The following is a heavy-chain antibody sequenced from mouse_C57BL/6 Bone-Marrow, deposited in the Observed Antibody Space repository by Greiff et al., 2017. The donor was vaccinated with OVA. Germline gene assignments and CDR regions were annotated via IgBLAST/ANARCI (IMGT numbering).Heavy chain of an antibody. CDR3: ARHYYGSSYVGWFAY. CDR2: ISNLAYSI. D-gene: IGHD1-1*01. CDR1: GFTFSDYG. Sequence: EVKLMESGGGLVQPGGSLKLSCAASGFTFSDYGMAWVRQAPRKGPEWVAFISNLAYSIYYADTVTGRFTISRENAKNTLYLEMSSLRSEDTAMYYCARHYYGSSYVGWFAYWGQGTLVTVSA. J-gene: IGHJ3*01. V-gene: IGHV5-15*01.